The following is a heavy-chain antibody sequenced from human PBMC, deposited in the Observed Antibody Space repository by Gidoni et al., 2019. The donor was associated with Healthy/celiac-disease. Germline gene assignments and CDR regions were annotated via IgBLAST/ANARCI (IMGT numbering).Heavy chain of an antibody. J-gene: IGHJ4*02. Sequence: QVLLVESGGGVFQPGRSLSLSCAASGFTFSSYAMHWVSQAPGKGLEWVAVISYDGSNKYYADSVKGRFTISRDNSKNTLYLQMNSLRAEDTAVYYCARDPYNFWSGSHFDYWGQGTLVTVSS. V-gene: IGHV3-30-3*01. CDR2: ISYDGSNK. CDR1: GFTFSSYA. D-gene: IGHD3-3*01. CDR3: ARDPYNFWSGSHFDY.